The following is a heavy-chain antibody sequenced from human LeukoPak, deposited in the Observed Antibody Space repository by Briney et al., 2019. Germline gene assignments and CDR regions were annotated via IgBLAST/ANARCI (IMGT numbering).Heavy chain of an antibody. CDR3: ARDERYLSGLTDY. J-gene: IGHJ4*02. V-gene: IGHV1-3*01. D-gene: IGHD3-22*01. CDR2: INAGNGNT. Sequence: ASVKVSCKASGYTFTSYAMHWVRQAPGQRLEWMGWINAGNGNTKYSQKFQARVTITRDTSASTAYMELSSLRSEDTAVYYCARDERYLSGLTDYWGQGTLVTVSS. CDR1: GYTFTSYA.